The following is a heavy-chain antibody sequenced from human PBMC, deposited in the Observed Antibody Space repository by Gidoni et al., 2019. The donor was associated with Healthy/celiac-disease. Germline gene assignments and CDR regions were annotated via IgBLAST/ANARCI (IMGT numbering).Heavy chain of an antibody. CDR2: SYYSGST. Sequence: QLQLQESGPGLVKPSETLSLTCTVSGGSISSSRYYWGWIRQPPGKGLEWIGSSYYSGSTYYNPSIKSRVTISVDTSKNQFSLKLSSVTAADTAVYYCASNRAYYGSGSYYSIFDYWGQGTLVTVSS. CDR3: ASNRAYYGSGSYYSIFDY. CDR1: GGSISSSRYY. V-gene: IGHV4-39*01. D-gene: IGHD3-10*01. J-gene: IGHJ4*02.